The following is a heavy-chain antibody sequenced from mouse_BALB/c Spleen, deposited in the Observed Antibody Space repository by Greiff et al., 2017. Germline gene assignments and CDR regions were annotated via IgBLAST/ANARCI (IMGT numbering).Heavy chain of an antibody. CDR1: GYPFTSYW. D-gene: IGHD2-2*01. CDR3: ARSYGYDGYYYAMDY. J-gene: IGHJ4*01. CDR2: IDPSDSET. V-gene: IGHV1S127*01. Sequence: QVQLQQSGPQLVRPGASVKISCKASGYPFTSYWMHWVKQRPGQGLEWIGMIDPSDSETRLNQKFKDKATLTVDKSSSTAYMQLSSPTSEDSAVYYCARSYGYDGYYYAMDYWGQGTSVTVSS.